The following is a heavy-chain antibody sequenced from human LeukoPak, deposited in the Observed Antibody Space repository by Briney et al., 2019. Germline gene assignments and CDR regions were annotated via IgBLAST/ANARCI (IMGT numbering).Heavy chain of an antibody. Sequence: PGGSLGLSCAASGFTFSSYAMSWVRQAPGKGLEWVSTITGSGGNTYYADSVKGRFTISRDNSKNTLYLQMNSLRAEDTAIYYCAKESPVAATGRSWFDPWGQGTLVTVSS. D-gene: IGHD6-13*01. CDR1: GFTFSSYA. CDR3: AKESPVAATGRSWFDP. CDR2: ITGSGGNT. V-gene: IGHV3-23*01. J-gene: IGHJ5*02.